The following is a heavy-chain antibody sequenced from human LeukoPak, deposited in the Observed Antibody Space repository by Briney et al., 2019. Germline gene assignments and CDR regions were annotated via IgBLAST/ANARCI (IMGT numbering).Heavy chain of an antibody. CDR2: LNEDGRTP. Sequence: GGSLRLSCAASGFTFSLYWMHWVRQGPGKGLMWVSRLNEDGRTPDHAASVKGRLTMSRDNAKSKVFLEMRSLTVEDTAIYFCVRERIYYSDLTYKERENFDPWGRGTLVTVSS. J-gene: IGHJ5*02. CDR1: GFTFSLYW. V-gene: IGHV3-74*01. D-gene: IGHD1-26*01. CDR3: VRERIYYSDLTYKERENFDP.